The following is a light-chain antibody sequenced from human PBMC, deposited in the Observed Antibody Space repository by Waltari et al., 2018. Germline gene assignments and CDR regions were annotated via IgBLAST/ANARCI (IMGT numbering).Light chain of an antibody. Sequence: QSALTQPGPVSGAPGQSITIPCTGTTSDVGVYDYVSWYQHYPGEAPKLILYDVAHRPSGVAKRFSGSKSGSTASLTISGLQAEDEALYYCTSKTTSNTLVFGGGTKVTVL. J-gene: IGLJ3*02. CDR3: TSKTTSNTLV. CDR1: TSDVGVYDY. CDR2: DVA. V-gene: IGLV2-14*03.